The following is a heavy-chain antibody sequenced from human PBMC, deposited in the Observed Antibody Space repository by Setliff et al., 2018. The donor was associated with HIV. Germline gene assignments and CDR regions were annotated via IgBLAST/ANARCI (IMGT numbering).Heavy chain of an antibody. CDR1: GFTFGSQW. V-gene: IGHV3-74*01. CDR2: ISPDGSVI. Sequence: GVLRLSCAASGFTFGSQWMHWVRQAPGKGLVWVSRISPDGSVINYAGSVKGRFTISRDNAKNTLYLQMNGLRAEDTAVYYCVRGIVGASVFNYWGQGTQVTVSS. CDR3: VRGIVGASVFNY. J-gene: IGHJ4*02. D-gene: IGHD1-26*01.